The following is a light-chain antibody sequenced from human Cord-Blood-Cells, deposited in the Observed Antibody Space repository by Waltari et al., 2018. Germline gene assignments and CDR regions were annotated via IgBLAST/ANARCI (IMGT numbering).Light chain of an antibody. CDR2: DAS. J-gene: IGKJ3*01. CDR1: HDISNY. CDR3: QQYDNLPA. Sequence: DIVITQSPSSLTASVVSRVTIPCQASHDISNYLNWYSQKPGKAPKLLIYDASNLETGAPSRFSGSGSGTDFTFTISSLQPEDIATYYCQQYDNLPAFGPGTKVDIK. V-gene: IGKV1-33*01.